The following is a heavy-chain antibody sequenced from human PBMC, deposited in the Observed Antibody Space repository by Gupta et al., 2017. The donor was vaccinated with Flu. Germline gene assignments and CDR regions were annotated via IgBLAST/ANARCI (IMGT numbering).Heavy chain of an antibody. J-gene: IGHJ5*02. Sequence: EVQLVESGGGLVQPGGSLKLSCAASGFTFCGSALHWVRQASGKGLGWVGRIRSKANTYATSYAASVKGRFTIARDDSKNMAYLQMNSLKTEDTAVYYCTRPIGMGNWLDPWGQGTLVTVSS. CDR2: IRSKANTYAT. CDR1: GFTFCGSA. V-gene: IGHV3-73*02. CDR3: TRPIGMGNWLDP.